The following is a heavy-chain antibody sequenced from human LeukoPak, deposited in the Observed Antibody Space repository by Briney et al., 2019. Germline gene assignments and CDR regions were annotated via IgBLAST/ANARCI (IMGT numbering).Heavy chain of an antibody. V-gene: IGHV3-30-3*01. CDR2: ISYDGSNK. Sequence: GGSLRLSCAASGFTFSSYAMHWVRQAPGKGLEWVAVISYDGSNKYYADSVKGRFTISRDNSKNTLYLQMNSLRAEDTAVYYCARPLLNFYYYGMDVWGQGATVTVSS. J-gene: IGHJ6*02. D-gene: IGHD2-15*01. CDR3: ARPLLNFYYYGMDV. CDR1: GFTFSSYA.